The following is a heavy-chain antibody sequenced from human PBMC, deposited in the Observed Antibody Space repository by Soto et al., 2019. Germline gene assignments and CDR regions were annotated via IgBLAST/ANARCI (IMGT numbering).Heavy chain of an antibody. CDR1: GFTFSNYG. CDR2: ISYSESRT. J-gene: IGHJ4*02. CDR3: ATLIAAARFFDY. V-gene: IGHV3-23*01. Sequence: LRLSCAASGFTFSNYGMTWVRQTPGKGLEWVSAISYSESRTYYADSVKGRFTISRDNSKDTLYLQMNSLRAEDTAVYYCATLIAAARFFDYWGQGTLVTVSS. D-gene: IGHD6-13*01.